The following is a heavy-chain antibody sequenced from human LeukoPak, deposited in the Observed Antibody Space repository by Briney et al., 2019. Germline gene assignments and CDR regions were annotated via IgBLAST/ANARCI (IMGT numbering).Heavy chain of an antibody. J-gene: IGHJ3*02. D-gene: IGHD2-2*01. Sequence: SQTLSLTCTVSGGSISSGDYCWSWIRQPPGKGLEWIGYIYYSGSTYYNPSLKSRVTISVDTSKNQFSLKLSSMTAADTAVSYCASEATRSAFDIWGQGTMVTVSS. CDR2: IYYSGST. CDR3: ASEATRSAFDI. V-gene: IGHV4-30-4*01. CDR1: GGSISSGDYC.